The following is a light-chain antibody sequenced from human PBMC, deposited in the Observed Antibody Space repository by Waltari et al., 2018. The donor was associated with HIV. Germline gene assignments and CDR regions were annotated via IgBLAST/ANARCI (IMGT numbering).Light chain of an antibody. V-gene: IGLV2-8*01. CDR3: SSYAGGNNLV. CDR2: EVT. J-gene: IGLJ2*01. CDR1: SSDVGGYNF. Sequence: QSALTQPPSASGSPGQSVTISCTGTSSDVGGYNFVSWYQQHPGKAPKLMIFEVTKRPSGVPARFSGSKTRNTASLTVSGLQADDEADYYCSSYAGGNNLVFGGGTKLTVL.